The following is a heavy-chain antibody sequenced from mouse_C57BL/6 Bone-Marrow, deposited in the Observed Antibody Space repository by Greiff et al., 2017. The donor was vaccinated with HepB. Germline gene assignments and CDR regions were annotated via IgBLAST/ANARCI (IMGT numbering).Heavy chain of an antibody. J-gene: IGHJ2*01. V-gene: IGHV1-19*01. CDR2: INPYNGGT. CDR3: ARNYGRGDYFDY. Sequence: VQLQQSGPVLVKPGASVKMSCKASGYTFTDYYMNWVKQSHGKSLEWIGVINPYNGGTSYNQMFKGKATLTVDKSSSTAYMELNSLTSEDSAFYSCARNYGRGDYFDYWGQGTTLTVSS. D-gene: IGHD1-1*01. CDR1: GYTFTDYY.